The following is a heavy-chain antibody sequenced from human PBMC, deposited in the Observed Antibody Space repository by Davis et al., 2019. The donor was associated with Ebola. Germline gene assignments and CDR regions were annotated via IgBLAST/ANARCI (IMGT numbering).Heavy chain of an antibody. J-gene: IGHJ4*02. CDR2: MNPSTGLT. CDR1: GYTFTGFY. Sequence: AASVKVSCKTSGYTFTGFYIHWVRLTPGQGLEWMGRMNPSTGLTNYAQKFRGRVTMTRDTSITTAYMELSSLRSDDTATYFCARGEISTYLYWGQGTLVTVSS. D-gene: IGHD3-10*01. V-gene: IGHV1-2*06. CDR3: ARGEISTYLY.